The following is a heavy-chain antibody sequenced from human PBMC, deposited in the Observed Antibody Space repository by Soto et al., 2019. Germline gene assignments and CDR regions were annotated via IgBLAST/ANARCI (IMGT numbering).Heavy chain of an antibody. V-gene: IGHV1-69*01. D-gene: IGHD3-10*01. J-gene: IGHJ4*02. Sequence: QVQLVQSGAEVKKPGSSVKVSCKASGGTFSSYAISWVRQAPGQGLEWMGGIIPIFGTANYAQKFQGRVTITADESTSTAYMELSSLRSEDTAVYYCAINSNYYGSGSSPNKFDCWGQGTLVTVSS. CDR2: IIPIFGTA. CDR3: AINSNYYGSGSSPNKFDC. CDR1: GGTFSSYA.